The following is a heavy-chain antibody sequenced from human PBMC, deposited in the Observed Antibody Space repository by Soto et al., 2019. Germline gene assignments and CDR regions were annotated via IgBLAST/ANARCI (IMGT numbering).Heavy chain of an antibody. J-gene: IGHJ4*02. CDR1: GGSFSGYY. V-gene: IGHV4-34*01. CDR2: INHSGST. Sequence: SETLSLTCAVYGGSFSGYYWSWIRQPPGKGLEWIGEINHSGSTNYNPSLKSRVTISVDTSKNQFSLKLSSVTAADTAVYYCAREGVNSSGYLLYFDYWGQGTLVTVPQ. CDR3: AREGVNSSGYLLYFDY. D-gene: IGHD3-22*01.